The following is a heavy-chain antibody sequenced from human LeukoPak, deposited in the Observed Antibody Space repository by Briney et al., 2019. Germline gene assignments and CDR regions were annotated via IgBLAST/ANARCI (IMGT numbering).Heavy chain of an antibody. Sequence: SETLSLTCTVSGGSISSYYWSWTRQPPGKGLEWIGYIYYSGSTNYNPSLKSRVTISVDTSKNQFSLKLSSVTAAGTAVYYCATSATTVVTDPYYYYGMDVWGQGTTVTVSS. CDR2: IYYSGST. CDR3: ATSATTVVTDPYYYYGMDV. CDR1: GGSISSYY. J-gene: IGHJ6*02. V-gene: IGHV4-59*01. D-gene: IGHD4-23*01.